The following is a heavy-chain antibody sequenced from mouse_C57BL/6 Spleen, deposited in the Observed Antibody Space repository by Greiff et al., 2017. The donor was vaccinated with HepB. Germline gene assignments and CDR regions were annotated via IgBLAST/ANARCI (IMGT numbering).Heavy chain of an antibody. D-gene: IGHD2-4*01. CDR2: IYPSDSET. CDR3: ARRGYDYAYWYFDV. CDR1: GYTFTSYW. V-gene: IGHV1-61*01. Sequence: VQLQQPGAELVRPGSSVKLSCKASGYTFTSYWMDWVKQRPGQGLEWIGNIYPSDSETHYNQKFKDKATLTVDKSSSTAYMQLSSLTSEDSAVYYCARRGYDYAYWYFDVWGTGTTVTVSS. J-gene: IGHJ1*03.